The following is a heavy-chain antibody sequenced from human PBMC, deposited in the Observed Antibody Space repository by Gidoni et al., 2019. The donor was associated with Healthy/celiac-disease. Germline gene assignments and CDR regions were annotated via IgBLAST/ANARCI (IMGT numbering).Heavy chain of an antibody. CDR3: AKTTMYYYDSSGYPGDY. J-gene: IGHJ4*02. V-gene: IGHV3-23*01. Sequence: EVQLLESGGGLVQPGGSLRLSCAASGFTFSSYAMGWVRQAPGKGLEWVSAMSGSGGSTYYADSVKGRFTISRDNSKNTLYLQMNSLRAEDTAVYYCAKTTMYYYDSSGYPGDYWGQGTLVTVSS. CDR1: GFTFSSYA. D-gene: IGHD3-22*01. CDR2: MSGSGGST.